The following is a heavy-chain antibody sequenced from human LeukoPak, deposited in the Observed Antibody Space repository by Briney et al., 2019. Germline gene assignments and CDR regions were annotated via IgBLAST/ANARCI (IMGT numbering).Heavy chain of an antibody. CDR2: ISGYNDNT. J-gene: IGHJ4*02. V-gene: IGHV1-18*01. CDR1: GYTFTMYG. D-gene: IGHD3-22*01. Sequence: ASVKVSCKASGYTFTMYGITWVRQAPGQGLEWMGWISGYNDNTNYAQKLQGRGTITTDTSTSTAYMELRSLRSDDTAVYYCARRSGYYYVGLDYGGQGTLVSVSS. CDR3: ARRSGYYYVGLDY.